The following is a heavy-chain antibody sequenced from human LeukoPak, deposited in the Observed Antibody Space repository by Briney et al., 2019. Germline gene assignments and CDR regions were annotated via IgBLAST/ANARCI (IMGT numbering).Heavy chain of an antibody. CDR1: GGYITRYY. V-gene: IGHV4-59*08. CDR2: IYYSGNT. CDR3: ARVGGGSYGGRVFDY. D-gene: IGHD2-21*01. Sequence: SETLSLTCTVSGGYITRYYWSWIRQPPGEGLEWIGHIYYSGNTDYNPSLKSRVTISIDTSKNQFSLKLRSVTAADTAMYYCARVGGGSYGGRVFDYWGQGTLVTVSS. J-gene: IGHJ4*02.